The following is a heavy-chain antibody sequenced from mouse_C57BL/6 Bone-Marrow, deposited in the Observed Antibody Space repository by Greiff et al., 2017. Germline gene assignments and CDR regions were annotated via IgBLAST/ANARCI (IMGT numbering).Heavy chain of an antibody. D-gene: IGHD2-12*01. CDR3: ARGGAYYNYCIYWYFDV. J-gene: IGHJ1*03. V-gene: IGHV1-52*01. CDR1: GYTFTSYW. Sequence: VQLQQPGAELVRPGSSVKLSCKASGYTFTSYWMHWVKQRPIQGLEWIGNIDPSDSETHYNQKFKDKATLTVDKSSSTAYMQLSSLTSEDSAVYYCARGGAYYNYCIYWYFDVWGTGTTVTVSS. CDR2: IDPSDSET.